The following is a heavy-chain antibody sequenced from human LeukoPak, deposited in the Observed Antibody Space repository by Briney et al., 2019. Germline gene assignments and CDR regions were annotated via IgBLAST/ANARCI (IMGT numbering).Heavy chain of an antibody. CDR3: ARDKRHSYGRYFDH. CDR1: GDSISTYH. CDR2: MQSTGNS. V-gene: IGHV4-59*01. Sequence: PSETVSLTCSVSGDSISTYHWNWIRKPPGKGLEWIGYMQSTGNSKYNPSLRSRVTMFVDTSKNQVALILSSVTAADTAVYYCARDKRHSYGRYFDHWGHGALVTVSS. D-gene: IGHD5-18*01. J-gene: IGHJ4*01.